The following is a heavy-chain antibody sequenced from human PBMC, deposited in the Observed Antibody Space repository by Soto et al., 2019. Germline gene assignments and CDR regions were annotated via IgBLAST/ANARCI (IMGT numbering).Heavy chain of an antibody. Sequence: PSETLSLTCTVSGGSISSSSYYWGWIRQPPGKGLEWIGSIYYSGSTYYSPSLKSRVTISVDTSKNQFSLKLSSVTAADTAVYYCASYRPYYDSSGYYNYWGQGTLVTVPS. D-gene: IGHD3-22*01. CDR2: IYYSGST. J-gene: IGHJ4*02. V-gene: IGHV4-39*01. CDR3: ASYRPYYDSSGYYNY. CDR1: GGSISSSSYY.